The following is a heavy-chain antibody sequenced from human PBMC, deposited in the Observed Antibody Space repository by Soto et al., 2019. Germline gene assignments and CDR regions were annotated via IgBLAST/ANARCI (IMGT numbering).Heavy chain of an antibody. Sequence: QVQLVESGGGVVQPGRSLRLSCAASGFTFSSYAMHWVRQAPGKGLEWVAVISYDGSNKYYEDSVKGRFSISRDNSKNTLYLQMDSLRAEDTAVYYCARNGVAAPGTGGGYGLDVWGQGTTVTVSS. V-gene: IGHV3-30-3*01. CDR3: ARNGVAAPGTGGGYGLDV. CDR2: ISYDGSNK. D-gene: IGHD6-13*01. J-gene: IGHJ6*02. CDR1: GFTFSSYA.